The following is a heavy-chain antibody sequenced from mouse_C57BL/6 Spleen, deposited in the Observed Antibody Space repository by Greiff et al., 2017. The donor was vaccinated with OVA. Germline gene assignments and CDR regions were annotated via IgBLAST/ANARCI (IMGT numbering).Heavy chain of an antibody. CDR3: ATPDGNPWFAY. J-gene: IGHJ3*01. V-gene: IGHV14-3*01. D-gene: IGHD2-1*01. Sequence: VQLKQSVAELVRPGASVKLSCTASGFTIKNTYMHWVKQRPEQGLEWIGRIDPANGNTKYAPKFQGKATITADTSSNTAYLQLSSLTSEDTAIYYCATPDGNPWFAYWGQGTLVTVSA. CDR2: IDPANGNT. CDR1: GFTIKNTY.